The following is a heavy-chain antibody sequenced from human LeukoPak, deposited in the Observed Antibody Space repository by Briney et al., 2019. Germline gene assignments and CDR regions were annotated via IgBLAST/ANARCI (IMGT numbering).Heavy chain of an antibody. D-gene: IGHD1-26*01. CDR3: AKSYRGSLAHDAFDI. V-gene: IGHV3-23*01. J-gene: IGHJ3*02. CDR2: ISGSGGST. Sequence: GGSLRLSCAASGFTFSIYAMSWVRQAPGKGLEWVSAISGSGGSTYYADSVKGRFTISRDNSKNTLYLQMNSLRAEDTAVYYCAKSYRGSLAHDAFDIWGQGTMVTVSS. CDR1: GFTFSIYA.